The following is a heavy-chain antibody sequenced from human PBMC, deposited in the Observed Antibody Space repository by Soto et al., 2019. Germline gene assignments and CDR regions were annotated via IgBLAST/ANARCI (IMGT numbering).Heavy chain of an antibody. Sequence: SVTLSLTCTVSCFSIRSSIYYGGWIRQPPGTGLEWIGSIYYSGSNSYNPSLKSRVTISVDKYKNQFSLKLSSVTAADTAVYYCEAIVGVGDDAFDIWGQGKMVT. CDR1: CFSIRSSIYY. J-gene: IGHJ3*02. CDR3: EAIVGVGDDAFDI. CDR2: IYYSGSN. D-gene: IGHD1-26*01. V-gene: IGHV4-39*01.